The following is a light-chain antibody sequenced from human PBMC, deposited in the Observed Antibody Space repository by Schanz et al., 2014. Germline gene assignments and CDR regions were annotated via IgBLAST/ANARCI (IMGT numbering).Light chain of an antibody. CDR2: DAS. J-gene: IGKJ1*01. Sequence: DIQMTQSPSSLSASVGDRVTITCRASQGISNCLAWFQQKPGKAPKSLIYDASSLQSGVPSEFSGSGSGTDFILTISSLQPDDFATYYCQQYNSYPWTFGQGTKVEIK. CDR1: QGISNC. V-gene: IGKV1-16*02. CDR3: QQYNSYPWT.